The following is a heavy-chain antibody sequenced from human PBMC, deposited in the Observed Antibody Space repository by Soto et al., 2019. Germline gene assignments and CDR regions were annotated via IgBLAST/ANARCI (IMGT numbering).Heavy chain of an antibody. CDR3: ARVYYDYVWGSYRSYYFDY. J-gene: IGHJ4*02. Sequence: SETLSLTCTVSGGSISSGDYYWSWIRQPPGKGLEWIGYIYYSGSTYYKTSLKSRATISVDTSKNQFSLKLSSVTAADTAVYYCARVYYDYVWGSYRSYYFDYWGQGTLVTVSS. CDR2: IYYSGST. D-gene: IGHD3-16*02. V-gene: IGHV4-30-4*01. CDR1: GGSISSGDYY.